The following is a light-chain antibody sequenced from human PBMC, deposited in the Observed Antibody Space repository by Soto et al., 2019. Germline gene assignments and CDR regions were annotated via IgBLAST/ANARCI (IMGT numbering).Light chain of an antibody. V-gene: IGLV1-47*01. J-gene: IGLJ2*01. Sequence: QAVVTQPPSASGTPGQRVTISCSGSDSNVGSNYVYWYQQLPGTAPKLLLSGNNQGPAGVPDRFSDSKSDTSASLVISGLRSEDEASYYCASRDDSLTGHVVFGGGTKLTVL. CDR1: DSNVGSNY. CDR3: ASRDDSLTGHVV. CDR2: GNN.